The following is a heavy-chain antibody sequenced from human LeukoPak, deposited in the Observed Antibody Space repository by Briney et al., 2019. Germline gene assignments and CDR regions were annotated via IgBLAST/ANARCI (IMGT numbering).Heavy chain of an antibody. CDR1: GYTFSSYG. CDR2: ISAYNGNT. J-gene: IGHJ4*02. CDR3: ARDCSGSSCYWIH. V-gene: IGHV1-18*01. Sequence: ASVKVSCKASGYTFSSYGISWVRQAPGQGLEWLAYISAYNGNTNYAQKVQGRITMTTDTSTSTAYMEMRSLRSDDTAVYYCARDCSGSSCYWIHWGQGTLVTVSS. D-gene: IGHD2-15*01.